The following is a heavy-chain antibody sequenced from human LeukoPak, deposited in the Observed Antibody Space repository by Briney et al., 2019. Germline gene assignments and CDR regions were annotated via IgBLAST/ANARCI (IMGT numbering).Heavy chain of an antibody. Sequence: GGSLRLSCAASGFTFSDYYMSCIRQAPGKGLEWVSSISSSSSYIYYADSVKGRFTIFRDNAKNSLYLQMNSLRAEDTAVYYCARAGERYSYGYFDYWGQGTLVTVSS. V-gene: IGHV3-11*06. CDR2: ISSSSSYI. J-gene: IGHJ4*02. CDR1: GFTFSDYY. CDR3: ARAGERYSYGYFDY. D-gene: IGHD5-18*01.